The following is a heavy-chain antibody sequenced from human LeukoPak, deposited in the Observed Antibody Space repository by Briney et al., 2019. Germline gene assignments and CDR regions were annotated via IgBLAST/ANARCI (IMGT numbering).Heavy chain of an antibody. CDR2: LRPDGSDK. CDR3: ARDAYDDASES. J-gene: IGHJ5*02. Sequence: AGGSLRLSCTGSGFTFSDYWMTWARQAPGKGLEWVANLRPDGSDKYYVDSVEGRFTISRDNAKKLVYLQMNSLRAEDTAVYYCARDAYDDASESWGQGTLVTVSS. CDR1: GFTFSDYW. D-gene: IGHD3-3*01. V-gene: IGHV3-7*01.